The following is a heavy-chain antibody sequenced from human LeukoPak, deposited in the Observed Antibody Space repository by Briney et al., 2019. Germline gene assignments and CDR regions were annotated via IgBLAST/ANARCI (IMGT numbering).Heavy chain of an antibody. D-gene: IGHD3-10*01. CDR2: ISGSGGST. CDR1: GFTFSSYA. Sequence: GGSLRLSCAASGFTFSSYAMSWVRQAPGKGLKWVSAISGSGGSTYYADSVKGRFTISRDNSKNTLYLQMNSLRAEDTAVYYCAKGSAGIRSSYYYYMDVWGKGTTVTVSS. V-gene: IGHV3-23*01. CDR3: AKGSAGIRSSYYYYMDV. J-gene: IGHJ6*03.